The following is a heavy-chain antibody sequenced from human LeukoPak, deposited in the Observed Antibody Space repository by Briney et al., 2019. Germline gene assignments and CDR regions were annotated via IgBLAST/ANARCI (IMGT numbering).Heavy chain of an antibody. CDR3: AELGITMIGGV. Sequence: GGSLRLSCVASEFTFSRSGMTWVRQAPGKGLEWVSTISDTGGSTYYADSVKGRFTISRDNAKNSLYLQMNSLRAEDTAVYYCAELGITMIGGVWGKGTTVTISS. CDR2: ISDTGGST. V-gene: IGHV3-23*01. J-gene: IGHJ6*04. D-gene: IGHD3-10*02. CDR1: EFTFSRSG.